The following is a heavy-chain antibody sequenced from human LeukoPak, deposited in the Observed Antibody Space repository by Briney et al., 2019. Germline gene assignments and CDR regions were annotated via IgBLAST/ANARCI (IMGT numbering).Heavy chain of an antibody. Sequence: GASVKVSCKASGYTFTSYDINWVRQATGQGLEWMGWMNPNSGNTGYAQKFQGRVTMTRNTSISTAYMELSSLRSEDMAVYYCARAAEYQLLTYYYYYYYMDVWGKGTTVTISS. J-gene: IGHJ6*03. CDR3: ARAAEYQLLTYYYYYYYMDV. D-gene: IGHD2-2*01. CDR2: MNPNSGNT. V-gene: IGHV1-8*01. CDR1: GYTFTSYD.